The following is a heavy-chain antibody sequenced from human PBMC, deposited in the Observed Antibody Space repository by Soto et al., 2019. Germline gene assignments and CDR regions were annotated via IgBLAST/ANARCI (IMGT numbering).Heavy chain of an antibody. J-gene: IGHJ6*02. Sequence: GASLKVSCKTSGYTFTAYDIYWVRQAPGQGLEWMGWIRAYNGDTNYAQKFQTRVTMTTDKSTDTAYMDLRSLTSDDTAIYYCARAGAAPYYYYGLDVWGQGTTVTVSS. V-gene: IGHV1-18*01. D-gene: IGHD3-10*01. CDR3: ARAGAAPYYYYGLDV. CDR2: IRAYNGDT. CDR1: GYTFTAYD.